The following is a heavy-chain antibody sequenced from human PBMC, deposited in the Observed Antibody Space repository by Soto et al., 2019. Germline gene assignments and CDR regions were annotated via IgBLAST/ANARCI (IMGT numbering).Heavy chain of an antibody. Sequence: QVQLVESGGGVVQPGRSLRFSCAASGFTFSSYAMHWVRQAPGKGLEWVAVISYDGSNKNYADSVKGRFTISRDNSKNTLYLQMNSLRVEDMAVFYCARTYRSDWYYFDYWGQGTLVTVPS. V-gene: IGHV3-30-3*01. J-gene: IGHJ4*02. CDR1: GFTFSSYA. D-gene: IGHD6-19*01. CDR3: ARTYRSDWYYFDY. CDR2: ISYDGSNK.